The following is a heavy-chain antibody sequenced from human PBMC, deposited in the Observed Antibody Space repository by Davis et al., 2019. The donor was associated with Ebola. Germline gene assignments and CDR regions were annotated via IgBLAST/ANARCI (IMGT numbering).Heavy chain of an antibody. J-gene: IGHJ4*02. Sequence: AASVTVSCKASGFTLTNYAIHWVRQAPGQRLEWMGWVHGGNGNTKYSQRFQGRVTITTDTPASTVYLDLTSLRSDDTAVFYCARASFGYNSGWYADYWGPGSLVTVSS. CDR3: ARASFGYNSGWYADY. V-gene: IGHV1-3*01. D-gene: IGHD6-19*01. CDR2: VHGGNGNT. CDR1: GFTLTNYA.